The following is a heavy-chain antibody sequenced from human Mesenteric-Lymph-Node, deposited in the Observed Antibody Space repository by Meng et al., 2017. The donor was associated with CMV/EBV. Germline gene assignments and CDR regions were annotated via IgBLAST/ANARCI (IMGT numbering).Heavy chain of an antibody. J-gene: IGHJ4*02. CDR3: ARWFGVLAAFDY. V-gene: IGHV1-2*02. D-gene: IGHD3-16*01. CDR1: GYTFTGYY. CDR2: INPNSGGT. Sequence: ASVKVSCKASGYTFTGYYMHWVRQAPGQGLEWMGWINPNSGGTKYAQKFQGRVAMTRDTSISTAYMELSRLTSDDTAVYYCARWFGVLAAFDYWGQGSLVTVSS.